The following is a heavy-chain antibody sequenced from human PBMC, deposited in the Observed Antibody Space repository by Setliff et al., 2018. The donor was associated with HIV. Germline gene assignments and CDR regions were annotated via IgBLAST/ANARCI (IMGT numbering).Heavy chain of an antibody. CDR3: ASSGYNYGGYYMDV. CDR1: GFTFSSCW. Sequence: LRLSCAASGFTFSSCWVTWVRQGPGKGLEWVANIKQDGSEKYYVDSVKGRFTISRDNGKNSLSLQMNSLRAEDTAVYYCASSGYNYGGYYMDVWGKVTTVTVSS. D-gene: IGHD5-18*01. J-gene: IGHJ6*03. V-gene: IGHV3-7*03. CDR2: IKQDGSEK.